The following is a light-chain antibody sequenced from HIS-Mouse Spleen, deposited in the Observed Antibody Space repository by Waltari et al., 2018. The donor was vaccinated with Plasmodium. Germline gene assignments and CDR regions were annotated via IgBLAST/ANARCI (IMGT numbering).Light chain of an antibody. CDR1: QSISSW. V-gene: IGKV1-5*03. CDR2: KAS. CDR3: QQDNSYWT. Sequence: DIQMTQSPSTLSASVGDRVTIPCRASQSISSWLAWYQQKPGKAPKLLIYKASSLESGVPSRFSGSGSGTEFTLTISSLQPDDFATYYCQQDNSYWTFGQGTKVEIK. J-gene: IGKJ1*01.